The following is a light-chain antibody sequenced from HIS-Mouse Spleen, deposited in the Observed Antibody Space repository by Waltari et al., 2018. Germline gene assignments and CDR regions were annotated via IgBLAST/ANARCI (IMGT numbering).Light chain of an antibody. CDR3: YSTDSSGNHRRV. V-gene: IGLV3-10*01. CDR1: ALPKKY. CDR2: EDS. Sequence: SYELTQPPSVSVSPGQTARITCPGDALPKKYAYWYQQKSGQAPLLVIYEDSKRPSGIPERFSGSSSGTMATLTISGAQVEDEADYYCYSTDSSGNHRRVFGGGTKLTVL. J-gene: IGLJ3*02.